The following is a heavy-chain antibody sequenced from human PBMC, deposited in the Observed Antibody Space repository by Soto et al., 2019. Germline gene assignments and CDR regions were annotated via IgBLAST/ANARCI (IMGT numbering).Heavy chain of an antibody. CDR3: TTGRITMIVVVITHDAFDI. Sequence: EVQLVESGGGLVKPGGSLRLSCAASGFTFSNAWMSWVRQAPGKGLEWVGRIKSKTDGGTTDYAAPVKGRFTISRDDSKNTLYLQMNSLKTEDTAVYYCTTGRITMIVVVITHDAFDIWGQGTMVTVSS. D-gene: IGHD3-22*01. CDR1: GFTFSNAW. V-gene: IGHV3-15*01. J-gene: IGHJ3*02. CDR2: IKSKTDGGTT.